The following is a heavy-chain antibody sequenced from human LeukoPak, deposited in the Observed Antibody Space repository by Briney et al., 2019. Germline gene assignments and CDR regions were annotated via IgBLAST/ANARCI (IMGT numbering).Heavy chain of an antibody. CDR1: GCNFSSYS. CDR2: ISSRSTYI. Sequence: ETLCLSCTVSGCNFSSYSFNWVRQAPGRGLEWLSSISSRSTYIYYANSVRGRFSISRVNAKNSLFLQMDSLRVDDTAVYYCARGETWTLVTAFRYWGQGTLVTVSS. D-gene: IGHD2-21*02. CDR3: ARGETWTLVTAFRY. V-gene: IGHV3-21*01. J-gene: IGHJ4*02.